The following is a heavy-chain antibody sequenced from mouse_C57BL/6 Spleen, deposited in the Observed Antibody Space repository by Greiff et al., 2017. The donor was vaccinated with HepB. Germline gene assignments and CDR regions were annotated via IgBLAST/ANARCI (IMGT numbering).Heavy chain of an antibody. V-gene: IGHV1-22*01. CDR3: ARESYYGNYDYAMDY. D-gene: IGHD2-1*01. CDR1: GYTFTDYN. CDR2: INPNNGGT. J-gene: IGHJ4*01. Sequence: EVQLQQSGPELVKPGASVKMSCKASGYTFTDYNMHWVKQSHGKSLEWIGYINPNNGGTSYNQKFKGKATLTVNKSSSTAYMELRSLTSEDAAVYYCARESYYGNYDYAMDYWGQGTSVTVSS.